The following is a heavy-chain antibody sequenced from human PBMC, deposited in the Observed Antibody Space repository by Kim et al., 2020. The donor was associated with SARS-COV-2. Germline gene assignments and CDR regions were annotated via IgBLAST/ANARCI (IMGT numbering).Heavy chain of an antibody. CDR1: GFTFSSYS. CDR2: ISSSSSYI. J-gene: IGHJ3*02. D-gene: IGHD3-10*01. CDR3: ASGGERNAFDI. Sequence: GGSLRLSCAASGFTFSSYSMNWVRQAPGKGLEWVSSISSSSSYIYYADSVKGRFTISRDNAKNSLYLQMNSLRAEDTAVYYCASGGERNAFDIWGQGTMVTVSS. V-gene: IGHV3-21*01.